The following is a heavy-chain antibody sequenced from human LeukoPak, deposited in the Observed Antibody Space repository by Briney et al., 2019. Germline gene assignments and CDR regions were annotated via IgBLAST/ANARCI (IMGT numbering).Heavy chain of an antibody. CDR3: AKDPPRLLDPAHFDY. Sequence: PGGSLRLSCAASGFTFSDYYMSWIRQAPGKGLEWVSDISSSGSTIYYADSVKGRSTISRDNAKNSLYLQMNSLRAEDTAVYYCAKDPPRLLDPAHFDYWGQGTLVTVSS. CDR1: GFTFSDYY. V-gene: IGHV3-11*01. J-gene: IGHJ4*02. CDR2: ISSSGSTI. D-gene: IGHD2/OR15-2a*01.